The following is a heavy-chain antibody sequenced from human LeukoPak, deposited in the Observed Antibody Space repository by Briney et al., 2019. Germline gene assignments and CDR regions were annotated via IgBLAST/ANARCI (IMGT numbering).Heavy chain of an antibody. CDR2: IYPGDSDT. CDR3: ARSYYGSGIWNLVDY. J-gene: IGHJ4*02. V-gene: IGHV5-51*01. Sequence: GESLKISCKASGYYFPSYWIGWVRQMPGKGLEWMGSIYPGDSDTRYSPSFRGQVTISADKSISTAYMELSSLRSEDTAVYYCARSYYGSGIWNLVDYWGQGTLVTVSS. CDR1: GYYFPSYW. D-gene: IGHD3-10*01.